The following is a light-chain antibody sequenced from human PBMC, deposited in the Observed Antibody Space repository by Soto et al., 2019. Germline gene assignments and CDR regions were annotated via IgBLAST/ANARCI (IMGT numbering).Light chain of an antibody. CDR1: QSVSSY. Sequence: EIVLTQSPATLSLSPGERATLSCRASQSVSSYLAWYQQKPGQAPRLLIYDASNRATGIPARFSGSGSGTDFTLTISSLEPEDFAVYYCQQCNNWPLTFGRGTKVEIK. CDR2: DAS. CDR3: QQCNNWPLT. V-gene: IGKV3-11*01. J-gene: IGKJ4*01.